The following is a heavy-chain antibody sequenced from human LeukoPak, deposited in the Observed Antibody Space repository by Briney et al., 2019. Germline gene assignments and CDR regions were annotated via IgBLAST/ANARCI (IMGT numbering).Heavy chain of an antibody. V-gene: IGHV4-39*07. CDR3: ARDILTASMGTVSWFDP. CDR2: IYYSGST. CDR1: GGSISSSSYS. J-gene: IGHJ5*02. Sequence: PSETLSLTCTVSGGSISSSSYSWGWIRQPPGKGLEWIGSIYYSGSTYYNPSLKSRATISVDTSKNQFSLKLSSVTAADTAVYYCARDILTASMGTVSWFDPWGQGTLVTVSS. D-gene: IGHD3-9*01.